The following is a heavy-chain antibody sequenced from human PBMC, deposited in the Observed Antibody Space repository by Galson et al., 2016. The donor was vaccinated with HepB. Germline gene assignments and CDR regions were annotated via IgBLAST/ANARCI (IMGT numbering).Heavy chain of an antibody. D-gene: IGHD1-7*01. CDR1: GFIFRTYA. V-gene: IGHV3-64D*06. J-gene: IGHJ6*03. Sequence: SLRLSCAASGFIFRTYAMHWVRQAPGKGLEYVSGISSKGSSTYYADSVKGRFSISRDNSKNTLYLQMSSLRAEDTAVYYCVKVGTTGDFFCYMDVWGKGTTVTVSS. CDR3: VKVGTTGDFFCYMDV. CDR2: ISSKGSST.